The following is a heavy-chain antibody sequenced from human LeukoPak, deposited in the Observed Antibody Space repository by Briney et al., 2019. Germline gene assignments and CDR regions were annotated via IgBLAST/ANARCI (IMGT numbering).Heavy chain of an antibody. CDR3: ARDVYGSGS. CDR2: TNRDGSEK. J-gene: IGHJ4*02. D-gene: IGHD3-10*01. CDR1: GFDFSEFW. V-gene: IGHV3-7*01. Sequence: GGSLRLSCVASGFDFSEFWMSWVRQAPGKGLEWVANTNRDGSEKYYVDAVKGRFSISRDNAKNSVYLQMNSLAAEDTAVYYCARDVYGSGSWGQGTLVTVSS.